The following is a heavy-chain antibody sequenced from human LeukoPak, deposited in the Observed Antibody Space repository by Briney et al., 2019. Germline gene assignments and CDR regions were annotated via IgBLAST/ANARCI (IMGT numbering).Heavy chain of an antibody. CDR1: GFSLRTSGMC. V-gene: IGHV2-70*01. CDR2: IDWDDDK. CDR3: VLSLMGYWFSFGP. D-gene: IGHD3-22*01. J-gene: IGHJ5*02. Sequence: SGPALPQPTRTLTLTCTFSGFSLRTSGMCGRWIRQPPRKALEWLALIDWDDDKHYSTSLETRLTISKDTSKNQVVLTMTNMDPVDTATYYCVLSLMGYWFSFGPWGQGTLVTVSS.